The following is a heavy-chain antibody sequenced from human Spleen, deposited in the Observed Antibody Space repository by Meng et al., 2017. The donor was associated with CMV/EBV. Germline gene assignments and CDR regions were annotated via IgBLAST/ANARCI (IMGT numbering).Heavy chain of an antibody. CDR1: GYTFTSYG. CDR2: ISAYNGNT. J-gene: IGHJ4*02. Sequence: ASVKVSCKASGYTFTSYGISWVRQAPGQVLEWMGWISAYNGNTNYAQKLQGRVTMTTDTSTSTAYMELRSLRSDDTAVYYCARTLYSGWYEGGRKGKADYWGQGTLVTVSS. CDR3: ARTLYSGWYEGGRKGKADY. D-gene: IGHD6-19*01. V-gene: IGHV1-18*01.